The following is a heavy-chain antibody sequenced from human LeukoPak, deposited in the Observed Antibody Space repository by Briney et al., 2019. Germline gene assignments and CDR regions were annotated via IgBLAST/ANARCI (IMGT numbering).Heavy chain of an antibody. V-gene: IGHV4-34*01. J-gene: IGHJ5*02. CDR2: INHSGST. CDR1: GGSFSGYY. D-gene: IGHD6-19*01. CDR3: ARVRAVAGTST. Sequence: SETLSLTCAVYGGSFSGYYWSWIRQPPGKGLEWIGEINHSGSTNYNLSLKSRVTISVDTSKNQFSLKLSSVTAADTAVYYCARVRAVAGTSTWGQGTLVTVSS.